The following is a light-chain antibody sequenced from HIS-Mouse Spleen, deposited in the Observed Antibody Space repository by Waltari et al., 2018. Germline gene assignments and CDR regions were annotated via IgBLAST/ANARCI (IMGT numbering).Light chain of an antibody. J-gene: IGKJ1*01. Sequence: EIVMTQSPATLSVSPGERATLSCRASQSVSSNLAWYQQKPGQAPRFLIYGASTRATGIPARFSGSGSGTEFTLTISSLQSEDFAVYYCQQYNNWPQTFGQGTKVEIK. V-gene: IGKV3-15*01. CDR2: GAS. CDR3: QQYNNWPQT. CDR1: QSVSSN.